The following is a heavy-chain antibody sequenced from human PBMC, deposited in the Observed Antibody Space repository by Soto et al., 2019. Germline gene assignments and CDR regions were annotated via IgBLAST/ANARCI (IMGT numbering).Heavy chain of an antibody. CDR3: ARAPKYGGSFDC. V-gene: IGHV1-18*01. J-gene: IGHJ4*02. Sequence: GASVKVSCKTSGYTFTNFGISWVRQAPGQGLEWMGWVTTDKGKTTYAQKFQGRVTMTTDTSTSTAYMELRSLRSDDTAVYYCARAPKYGGSFDCWGLGTLVTVSS. CDR2: VTTDKGKT. D-gene: IGHD5-12*01. CDR1: GYTFTNFG.